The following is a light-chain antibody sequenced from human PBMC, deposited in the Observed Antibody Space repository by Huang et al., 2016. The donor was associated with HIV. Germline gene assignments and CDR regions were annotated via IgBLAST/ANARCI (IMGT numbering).Light chain of an antibody. Sequence: EIVLTQSPATLSLSPGERATLSCRASQNVTDSLAWFRQKPGQAPSLLSDRAANKATGTPAMCSRSRSGTDFTLTISGRGPEDFSIYYCQERSHWPRLTFGGGTKVEIK. J-gene: IGKJ4*01. V-gene: IGKV3-11*01. CDR2: RAA. CDR1: QNVTDS. CDR3: QERSHWPRLT.